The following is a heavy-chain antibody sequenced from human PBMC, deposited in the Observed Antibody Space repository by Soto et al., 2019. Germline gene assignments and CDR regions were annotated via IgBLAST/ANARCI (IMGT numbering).Heavy chain of an antibody. CDR1: GFTFSSYG. D-gene: IGHD2-2*01. Sequence: QVQLVESGGGVVQPGRSLRLSCAASGFTFSSYGMHWVRQAPGKGLEWVAVIWYDGSNKYYADSVKGRFTISRDNSKNTLYLQMNSLRAEDTAVYYCASSSSTSCYDCLDYFDYWGQGTLVTVSS. CDR2: IWYDGSNK. J-gene: IGHJ4*02. V-gene: IGHV3-33*01. CDR3: ASSSSTSCYDCLDYFDY.